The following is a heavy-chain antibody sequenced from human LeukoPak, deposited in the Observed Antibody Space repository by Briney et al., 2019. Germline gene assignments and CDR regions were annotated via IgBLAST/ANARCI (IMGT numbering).Heavy chain of an antibody. Sequence: QTGGSLRLSCVASGFTVYNFAMSWVRQAPGKGLEWVSLITGGGGSTDYADSVKGRFTISRDNSKTTLYLQMNSLRVEDTATYYCAKDGRSGAPFDRWGQGTVLTVSS. J-gene: IGHJ4*02. CDR3: AKDGRSGAPFDR. CDR2: ITGGGGST. CDR1: GFTVYNFA. V-gene: IGHV3-23*01. D-gene: IGHD3-3*01.